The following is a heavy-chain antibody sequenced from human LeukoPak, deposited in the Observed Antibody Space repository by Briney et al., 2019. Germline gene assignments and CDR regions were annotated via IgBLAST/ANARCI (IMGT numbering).Heavy chain of an antibody. CDR1: GFTFSSFA. D-gene: IGHD3-16*01. V-gene: IGHV3-30-3*01. CDR2: ISYDGSDK. Sequence: PGRSLRLSCAASGFTFSSFAMHWVRQAPGKGLEWVALISYDGSDKYYADSVKGRFTISRDKSRNTLSLQMNSLRAEDTAVYYCARDRSAGGGLGGDYWGQGTLVTVSS. CDR3: ARDRSAGGGLGGDY. J-gene: IGHJ4*02.